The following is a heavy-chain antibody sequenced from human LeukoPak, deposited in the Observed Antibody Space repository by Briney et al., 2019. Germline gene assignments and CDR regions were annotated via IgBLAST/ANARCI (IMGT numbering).Heavy chain of an antibody. J-gene: IGHJ5*02. Sequence: PSQTLSLTCTVSGGSLSSGDYYWSWIRHPPGKGLEWIGYIYYSGSTYYNPSLKSRVTISVDTSKNQFSLKLSSVTAADTAVYYCTRGWLRLGAPKPWFDPWGQGTLVTVSS. D-gene: IGHD5-12*01. CDR1: GGSLSSGDYY. CDR3: TRGWLRLGAPKPWFDP. V-gene: IGHV4-30-4*01. CDR2: IYYSGST.